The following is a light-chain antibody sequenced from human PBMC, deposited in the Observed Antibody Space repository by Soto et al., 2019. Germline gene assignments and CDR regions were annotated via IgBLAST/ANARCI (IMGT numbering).Light chain of an antibody. CDR1: SSDVGSYDR. CDR2: EVN. J-gene: IGLJ1*01. V-gene: IGLV2-18*02. Sequence: QSALTQPPSVSGSPGQSVTISCTGTSSDVGSYDRVSWYQQPPGTAPKLMIYEVNNRPSGVPDRFSGSESGNTASLTISGLQAEDEADYYCTSYTSSNTFVFGTGTKVTVL. CDR3: TSYTSSNTFV.